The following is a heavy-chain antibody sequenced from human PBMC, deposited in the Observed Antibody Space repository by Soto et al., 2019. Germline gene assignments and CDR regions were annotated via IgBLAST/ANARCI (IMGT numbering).Heavy chain of an antibody. V-gene: IGHV3-21*01. CDR2: ISSSSSYI. D-gene: IGHD2-15*01. J-gene: IGHJ6*02. Sequence: PGGSLRLSCAASGFTFSSYSMNWVRQAPGKGLEWVSSISSSSSYIYYADSVKGRFTISRDNAKNSLYLQMNSLRAEDTAVYYCARVPTRRPYGMDVWGQGTTVTVSS. CDR3: ARVPTRRPYGMDV. CDR1: GFTFSSYS.